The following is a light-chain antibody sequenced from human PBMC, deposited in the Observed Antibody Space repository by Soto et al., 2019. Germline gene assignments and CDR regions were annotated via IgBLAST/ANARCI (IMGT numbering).Light chain of an antibody. CDR2: EDS. V-gene: IGLV2-8*01. Sequence: QSALTQPPSASGSPGQSVTISCTGTSSDVGGYSYVSWYQQYPGKAPKLMIYEDSKRPSVVPDRFSGSKSGNTASLTVSGLKAESEADYYCCLSAGNNSLGVFGGGTKVTVL. J-gene: IGLJ2*01. CDR1: SSDVGGYSY. CDR3: CLSAGNNSLGV.